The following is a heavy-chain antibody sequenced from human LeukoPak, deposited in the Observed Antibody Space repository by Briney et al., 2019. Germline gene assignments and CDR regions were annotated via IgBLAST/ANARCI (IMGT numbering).Heavy chain of an antibody. D-gene: IGHD3-22*01. Sequence: SETLSLTCTVSGGSISSGGYYWSWIRQHPGKGLEWIGYIYYSGSTYYNPSLKSRVTISVDTSKNQFSLKLSSVTAADTAVYYCARGYDSSGYRSPAQFDYWGQGTLVTVSS. CDR2: IYYSGST. CDR1: GGSISSGGYY. J-gene: IGHJ4*02. V-gene: IGHV4-31*03. CDR3: ARGYDSSGYRSPAQFDY.